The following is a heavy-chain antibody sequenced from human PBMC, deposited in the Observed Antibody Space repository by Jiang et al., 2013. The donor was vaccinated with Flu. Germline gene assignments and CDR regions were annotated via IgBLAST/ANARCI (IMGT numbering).Heavy chain of an antibody. CDR1: GFTFSSYS. V-gene: IGHV3-21*01. CDR2: ISSSSSYI. D-gene: IGHD3-10*01. J-gene: IGHJ4*02. Sequence: GFTFSSYSMNWVRQAPGKGLEWVSSISSSSSYIYYADSVKGRFTISRDNAKNSLYLQMNSLRAEDTAVYYCARDLHYYGSGSYYPLYYFDYWGQGTLVTVSS. CDR3: ARDLHYYGSGSYYPLYYFDY.